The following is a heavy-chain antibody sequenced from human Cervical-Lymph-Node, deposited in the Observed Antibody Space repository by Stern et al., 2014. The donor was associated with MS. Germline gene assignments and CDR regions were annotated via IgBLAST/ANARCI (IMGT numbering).Heavy chain of an antibody. D-gene: IGHD2-2*01. CDR1: GFTFSTYA. Sequence: EVQLVESGGGLVQPGGSLRLSCAASGFTFSTYAFSWVRQAPGKGLEWVSRISDSGVYTYYADSVKGRFTISRDNSKSMLYLEMQSLRAEYTAVYHCAKDLGRGVVVVPLYGLDVWGQGTTVTVSS. J-gene: IGHJ6*02. CDR2: ISDSGVYT. CDR3: AKDLGRGVVVVPLYGLDV. V-gene: IGHV3-23*04.